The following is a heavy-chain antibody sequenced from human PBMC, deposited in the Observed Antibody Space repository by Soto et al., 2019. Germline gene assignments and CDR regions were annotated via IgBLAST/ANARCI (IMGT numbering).Heavy chain of an antibody. CDR2: INAGNGNT. CDR3: ARGPGGPDGPGDY. J-gene: IGHJ4*02. D-gene: IGHD2-15*01. V-gene: IGHV1-3*01. Sequence: ASVKVSCKASGYTFTSYAMHWVRQAPGQRLEWMGWINAGNGNTKCSQKFQGRVTITRDTSASTAYMELSSLRSEDTAVYYCARGPGGPDGPGDYWGKGTLVTVS. CDR1: GYTFTSYA.